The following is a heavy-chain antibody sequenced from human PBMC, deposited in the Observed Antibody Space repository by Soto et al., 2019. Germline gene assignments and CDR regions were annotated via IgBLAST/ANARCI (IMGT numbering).Heavy chain of an antibody. CDR1: GGSVSSGSYY. V-gene: IGHV4-61*01. CDR2: IYYSGST. CDR3: AREGRSDPTYYFDY. Sequence: PSETLSLTCTVSGGSVSSGSYYWSWIRQPPGKGLEWIGYIYYSGSTNYNPSLKSRVTISVDTSKNQFSLKLSSVTAADTAVYYCAREGRSDPTYYFDYWGQGTLVTVSS. J-gene: IGHJ4*02.